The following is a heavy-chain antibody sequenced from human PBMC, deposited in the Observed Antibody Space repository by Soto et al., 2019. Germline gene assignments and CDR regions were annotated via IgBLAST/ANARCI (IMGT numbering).Heavy chain of an antibody. J-gene: IGHJ4*02. CDR2: VYFSGST. CDR1: RGSIRSGGYY. CDR3: ARDPLT. V-gene: IGHV4-31*03. Sequence: QVQLQESGPGLVKPSQTLSLTCTVSRGSIRSGGYYWSGIRQHPGTGLEWVVFVYFSGSTYFNPSLKCRVTISVDTSKYQFYLKRSSWPASDTAVYYCARDPLTWGQGSLVTVSS.